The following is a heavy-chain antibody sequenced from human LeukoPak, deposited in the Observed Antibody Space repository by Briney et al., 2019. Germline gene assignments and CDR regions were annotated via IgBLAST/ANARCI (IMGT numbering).Heavy chain of an antibody. CDR2: IYYSGST. J-gene: IGHJ5*02. CDR1: GGSLSSYY. Sequence: SETLSLTCTGSGGSLSSYYWSWIRQPPGKGLEWIGYIYYSGSTNYNPSLTSRVTISVDPSKNQFSLKLSSVTAADTAVYYCARAKYEFWSGYYTWWFDPWGQGTLVTVSS. D-gene: IGHD3-3*01. CDR3: ARAKYEFWSGYYTWWFDP. V-gene: IGHV4-59*01.